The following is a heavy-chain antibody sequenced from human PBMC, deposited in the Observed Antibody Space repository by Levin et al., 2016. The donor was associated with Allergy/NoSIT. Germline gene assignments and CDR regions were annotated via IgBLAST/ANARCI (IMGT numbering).Heavy chain of an antibody. D-gene: IGHD2-15*01. CDR1: GGSITGPY. CDR2: IYYSGTT. V-gene: IGHV4-59*08. J-gene: IGHJ5*02. Sequence: SETLSLTCTVSGGSITGPYWSWIRQPPGKGLEWIGYIYYSGTTNQNPSLKSRVTISVDTSKNQFSLNLRSVTAADTAIYYCARGADIVVALGARRHNYFDPWGQGTLVTVSS. CDR3: ARGADIVVALGARRHNYFDP.